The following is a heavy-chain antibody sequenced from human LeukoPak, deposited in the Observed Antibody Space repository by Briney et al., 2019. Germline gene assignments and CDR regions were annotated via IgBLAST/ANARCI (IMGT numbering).Heavy chain of an antibody. CDR1: GFTFSNYG. Sequence: GGSLRLSCAASGFTFSNYGMHWVRQAPGQGPEWVAVIWYDGGNKYYADSVKGRFTTSRDNSKNTLYLQMNSLRAEDTAVYYCAREIATSGGNSRALDYWGQGTLVTVSS. V-gene: IGHV3-33*01. CDR3: AREIATSGGNSRALDY. J-gene: IGHJ4*02. D-gene: IGHD4-23*01. CDR2: IWYDGGNK.